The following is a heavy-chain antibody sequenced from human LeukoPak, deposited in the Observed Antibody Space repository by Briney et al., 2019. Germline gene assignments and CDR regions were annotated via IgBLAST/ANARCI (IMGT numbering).Heavy chain of an antibody. CDR3: ARDLNQQLHYYMDV. CDR2: IYYSGST. Sequence: PSQALSLTCTVSGGSISSGDYYWSWIRQPPGKGLEWIGYIYYSGSTYYNPSLKSRVTMSVDTSKNQFSLKLSSVTAADTAVYYCARDLNQQLHYYMDVWGKGTTVTVSS. V-gene: IGHV4-30-4*08. D-gene: IGHD2-2*01. J-gene: IGHJ6*03. CDR1: GGSISSGDYY.